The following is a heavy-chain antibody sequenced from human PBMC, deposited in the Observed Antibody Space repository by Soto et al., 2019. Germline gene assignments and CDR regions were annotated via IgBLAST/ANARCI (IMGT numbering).Heavy chain of an antibody. CDR1: GFTFSSYA. CDR2: ISGSGGST. V-gene: IGHV3-23*01. CDR3: AKENIVVVPAAFYYYYYGMDV. D-gene: IGHD2-2*01. Sequence: PVGSLRLSCAASGFTFSSYAMSWVRQAPGKGLEWVSAISGSGGSTYYADSVKGRFTISRDNSKNTLYLQMNSLRAEDTAVYYCAKENIVVVPAAFYYYYYGMDVWGQGTTVTVSS. J-gene: IGHJ6*02.